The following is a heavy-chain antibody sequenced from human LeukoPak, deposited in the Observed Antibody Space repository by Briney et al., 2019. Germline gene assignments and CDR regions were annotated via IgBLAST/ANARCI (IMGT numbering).Heavy chain of an antibody. CDR2: IYTSGST. D-gene: IGHD6-13*01. J-gene: IGHJ6*03. V-gene: IGHV4-61*02. CDR1: GGSISSGSYY. Sequence: PSETLSLTCTVSGGSISSGSYYWSWIRQPAGKGLEWIGRIYTSGSTNYNPSLKSRVTISVDTSKNQFSLKLSSVTAADTAVYYCAREGPGEAAAGPGWYYYYYMDVWGKGTTVTVSS. CDR3: AREGPGEAAAGPGWYYYYYMDV.